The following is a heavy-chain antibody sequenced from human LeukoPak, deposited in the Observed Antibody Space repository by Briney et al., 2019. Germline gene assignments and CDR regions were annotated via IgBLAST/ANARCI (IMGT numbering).Heavy chain of an antibody. J-gene: IGHJ4*02. CDR2: INHSGST. Sequence: ASETLSLTCAVYGGSFSGYYWSWIRQPPGKGPEWIGEINHSGSTNYNPSLKSRVTISVDTSKNQFSLKLSSVTAADTAVYYCARGPRYSSGWYLYWGQGTLVTVSS. CDR3: ARGPRYSSGWYLY. D-gene: IGHD6-19*01. V-gene: IGHV4-34*01. CDR1: GGSFSGYY.